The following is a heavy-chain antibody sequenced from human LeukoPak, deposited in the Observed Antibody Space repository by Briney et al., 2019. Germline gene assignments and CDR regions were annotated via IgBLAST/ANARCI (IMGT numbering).Heavy chain of an antibody. Sequence: GASVKVPCKASGYTFTGYYMRWVRQAPGQGLEWMGWINPNSGGTNYAQKFQGRVTMTRDTSISTAYMELSRLRSDDTAVYYCARDAHGDYTFDYWGQGTLVTVSS. CDR1: GYTFTGYY. CDR3: ARDAHGDYTFDY. D-gene: IGHD4-17*01. CDR2: INPNSGGT. J-gene: IGHJ4*02. V-gene: IGHV1-2*02.